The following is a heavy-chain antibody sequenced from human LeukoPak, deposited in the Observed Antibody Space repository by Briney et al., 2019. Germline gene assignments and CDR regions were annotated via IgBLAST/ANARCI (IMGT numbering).Heavy chain of an antibody. CDR2: INHSGST. CDR1: GGSISSYY. Sequence: SETLSLTCTVSGGSISSYYWSWIRQPAGKGLEWIGEINHSGSTNYNPSLKSRVTISVDTSKNQFSLKLSSVTATDTAVYYCARRGFPSYDFWSGSQLGFDPWGQGTLVTVSS. D-gene: IGHD3-3*01. V-gene: IGHV4-34*01. J-gene: IGHJ5*02. CDR3: ARRGFPSYDFWSGSQLGFDP.